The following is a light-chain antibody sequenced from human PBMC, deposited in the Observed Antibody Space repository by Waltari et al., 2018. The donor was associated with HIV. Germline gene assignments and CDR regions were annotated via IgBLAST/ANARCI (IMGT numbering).Light chain of an antibody. CDR1: QSVSSSD. CDR2: GAS. V-gene: IGKV3-20*01. Sequence: EIVLTQSPGTLSLSLGERGTLSCRASQSVSSSDLVWYQQRPGQTPRLRIYGASNRATGIPDRFSGSGSGTDFTLTISRLEPEDFVVYYCQQYSNSLITFGQGTRLEIK. CDR3: QQYSNSLIT. J-gene: IGKJ5*01.